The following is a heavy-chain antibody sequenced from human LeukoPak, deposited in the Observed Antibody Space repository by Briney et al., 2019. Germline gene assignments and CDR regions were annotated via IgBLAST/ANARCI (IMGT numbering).Heavy chain of an antibody. V-gene: IGHV4-34*01. CDR1: GGSFSGYY. J-gene: IGHJ3*02. Sequence: SETLSLTCAVYGGSFSGYYWSWVRQPPGKGLEWIGEINHSGSTNYNPSLKSRVIMSVDTSKNQFSLGLTSVTAADTAVYYCARIHIDKYYYDETTSFDIWGQGTMVTVST. CDR3: ARIHIDKYYYDETTSFDI. D-gene: IGHD3-22*01. CDR2: INHSGST.